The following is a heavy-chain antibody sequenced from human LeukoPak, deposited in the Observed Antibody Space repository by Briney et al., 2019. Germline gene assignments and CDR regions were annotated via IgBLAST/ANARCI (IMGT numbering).Heavy chain of an antibody. D-gene: IGHD3-3*01. CDR2: IKSRADGGTT. CDR3: LIFPGR. J-gene: IGHJ4*02. CDR1: GFIVINAW. V-gene: IGHV3-15*05. Sequence: GGSLRLSCAASGFIVINAWMSWVRQAPGQGLEWVGRIKSRADGGTTGYAAPVEGRFNISRDDSDNTLYHQMNSLQIDDTALYYCLIFPGRWGQGTLVTVSS.